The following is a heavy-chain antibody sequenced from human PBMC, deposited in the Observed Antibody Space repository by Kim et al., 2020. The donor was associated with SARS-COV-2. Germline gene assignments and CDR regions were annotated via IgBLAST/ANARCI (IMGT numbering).Heavy chain of an antibody. Sequence: SETLSLTCTVSGGSINNYYWSWIRQPPGKGLEWIGYIYYSGSTNYNPSLKSRVTISVDTSKNQFSLKLSSMTAADTAVYYCARRIATAGNLYFDNWGQGTLVTVSS. CDR3: ARRIATAGNLYFDN. V-gene: IGHV4-59*08. J-gene: IGHJ4*02. CDR2: IYYSGST. CDR1: GGSINNYY. D-gene: IGHD6-13*01.